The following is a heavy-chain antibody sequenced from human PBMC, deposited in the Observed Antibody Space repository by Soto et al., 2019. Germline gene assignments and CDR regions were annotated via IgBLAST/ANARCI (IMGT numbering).Heavy chain of an antibody. J-gene: IGHJ5*02. D-gene: IGHD3-10*01. CDR2: IIPIFGTA. CDR1: GGTFSSYA. Sequence: QVQLVQSGAEVKKPGSSVKVSCKASGGTFSSYAISWVRQAPGQGLEWMGGIIPIFGTANYAQKFQGRVKITAEESTSTAYMGLSSVTAADTAVYYCARAGLLWFGELLSHPGWFDPWGQGTLVTVSS. V-gene: IGHV1-69*01. CDR3: ARAGLLWFGELLSHPGWFDP.